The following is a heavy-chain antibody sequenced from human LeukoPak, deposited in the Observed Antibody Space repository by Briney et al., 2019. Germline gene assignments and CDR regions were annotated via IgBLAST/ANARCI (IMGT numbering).Heavy chain of an antibody. Sequence: GGSLRLSCAASGFTFSSYEMNWVRQAPGKGLEWVSYISSSGSSIYYADSVKGRFTISRDNAKNSLYLQMNSLRTEDTAVYYCARQQLANFDYWGQGTLVTVSP. CDR2: ISSSGSSI. D-gene: IGHD6-13*01. CDR3: ARQQLANFDY. J-gene: IGHJ4*02. V-gene: IGHV3-48*03. CDR1: GFTFSSYE.